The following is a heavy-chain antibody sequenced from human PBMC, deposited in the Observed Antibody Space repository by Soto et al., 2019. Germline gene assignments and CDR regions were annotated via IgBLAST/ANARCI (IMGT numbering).Heavy chain of an antibody. Sequence: QITLKESGPTVVQPTQTLTLTCSFSGFSLSTSAEGVAWIRQPPGKALEWLALIYWDDDERYSPFLKSRLTXAXXTXXXXXVXTXXXXXXXXXATYFCXHKGGRGAAMDVWGQGATVTVSS. CDR2: IYWDDDE. V-gene: IGHV2-5*02. J-gene: IGHJ6*02. D-gene: IGHD2-15*01. CDR3: XHKGGRGAAMDV. CDR1: GFSLSTSAEG.